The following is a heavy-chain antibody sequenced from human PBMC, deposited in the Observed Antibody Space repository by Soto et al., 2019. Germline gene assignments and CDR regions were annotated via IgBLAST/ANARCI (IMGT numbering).Heavy chain of an antibody. D-gene: IGHD3-10*01. CDR2: ISSSSSYI. CDR3: ASPNTMVRGDKLQTVFDY. Sequence: GGSLRLSCAASGFTFSSYSMNWVRQAPGKGLEWVSSISSSSSYIYYADSVKGRFTISRDNAKNSLYLQMNSLRAEDTAVYYSASPNTMVRGDKLQTVFDYWGQGTLVTVSS. J-gene: IGHJ4*02. CDR1: GFTFSSYS. V-gene: IGHV3-21*01.